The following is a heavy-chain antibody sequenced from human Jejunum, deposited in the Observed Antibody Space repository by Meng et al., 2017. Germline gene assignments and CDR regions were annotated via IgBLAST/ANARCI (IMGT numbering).Heavy chain of an antibody. Sequence: GESLKISCAAPGFTFSSSAMSWVRQTPGKGLEWVSSLSGTGGSTYYADSVKGRFTISRDNSKNTLFLHVNSLRAEDTAVYYCAKHVANYYDSSGYYYLDHWGQGTLVTVSS. D-gene: IGHD3-22*01. V-gene: IGHV3-23*01. CDR2: LSGTGGST. J-gene: IGHJ4*02. CDR3: AKHVANYYDSSGYYYLDH. CDR1: GFTFSSSA.